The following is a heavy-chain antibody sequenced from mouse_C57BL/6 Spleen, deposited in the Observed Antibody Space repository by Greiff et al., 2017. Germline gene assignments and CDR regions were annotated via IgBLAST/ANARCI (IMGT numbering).Heavy chain of an antibody. CDR2: ISDGGSYT. CDR1: GFTFSSYA. V-gene: IGHV5-4*01. CDR3: ARDYLYGNYDLAWFAY. J-gene: IGHJ3*01. D-gene: IGHD2-1*01. Sequence: EVKLMESGGGLVKPGGSLKLSCAASGFTFSSYAMSWVRQTPEKRLEWVATISDGGSYTYYPDNVKGRFTISRDNAKNNLYLQMSHLKSEDTAMYYCARDYLYGNYDLAWFAYWGQGTLVTVSA.